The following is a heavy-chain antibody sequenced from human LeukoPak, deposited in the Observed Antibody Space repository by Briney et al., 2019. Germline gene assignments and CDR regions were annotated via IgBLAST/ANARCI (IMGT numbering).Heavy chain of an antibody. CDR1: GGSISSYY. J-gene: IGHJ3*02. Sequence: SETLSLTCTVSGGSISSYYWSWIRQPAGKGLEWIGRIYTSGSTNYNPSLKSRVTISVDTSKNQFSLKLSSVTAADTAVYYCARGRYYDSDDAFDIWGQGTMVTVSS. CDR3: ARGRYYDSDDAFDI. D-gene: IGHD3-22*01. CDR2: IYTSGST. V-gene: IGHV4-4*07.